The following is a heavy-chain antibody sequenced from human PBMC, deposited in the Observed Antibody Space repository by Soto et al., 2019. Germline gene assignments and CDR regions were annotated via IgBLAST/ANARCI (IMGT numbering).Heavy chain of an antibody. J-gene: IGHJ6*02. V-gene: IGHV3-30*18. CDR2: ISYDGSNK. Sequence: GGSLRLSCAASGFTFSNFGMHWVRQAPGKGLEWVAVISYDGSNKYYAGSVKGRLTISRDNSKNTLYLQMNSLRAEDTAVYYCAKGQHCSTTSCYFYFYGMDVWGQGTKVTVSS. CDR3: AKGQHCSTTSCYFYFYGMDV. CDR1: GFTFSNFG. D-gene: IGHD2-2*01.